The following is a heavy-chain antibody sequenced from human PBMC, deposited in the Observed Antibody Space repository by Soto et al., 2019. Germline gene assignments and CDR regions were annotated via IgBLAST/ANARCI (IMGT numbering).Heavy chain of an antibody. D-gene: IGHD6-13*01. Sequence: EVQLLESGGGLVQPGRSLRLSCAASGFTFSGYDMSWVRQAPGKGLEWVSTISASGGTTYYADSVKGRFTISRDNSKNTLYLQMNSLRAEDTAVYYWPAGIYYYGMDVWGQGTTVTVSS. CDR2: ISASGGTT. CDR1: GFTFSGYD. J-gene: IGHJ6*02. V-gene: IGHV3-23*01. CDR3: PAGIYYYGMDV.